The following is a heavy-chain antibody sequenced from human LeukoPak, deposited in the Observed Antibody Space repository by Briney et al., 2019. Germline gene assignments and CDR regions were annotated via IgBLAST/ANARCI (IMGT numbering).Heavy chain of an antibody. V-gene: IGHV3-48*04. CDR2: ISSSGSTI. CDR3: ARSTLAITYYFDY. J-gene: IGHJ4*02. CDR1: GLTFSSSW. Sequence: GGSLRLSCAVSGLTFSSSWMDWVRQAPGKGLEWVSYISSSGSTIYYADSVKGRFTISRDNAKNSLYLQMNSLRAEDTAVYYCARSTLAITYYFDYWGQGTLVTVSS. D-gene: IGHD1-1*01.